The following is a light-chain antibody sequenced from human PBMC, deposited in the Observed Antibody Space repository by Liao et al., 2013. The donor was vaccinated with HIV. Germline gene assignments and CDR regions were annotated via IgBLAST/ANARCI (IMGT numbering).Light chain of an antibody. V-gene: IGLV3-21*01. J-gene: IGLJ1*01. Sequence: SYELTQPPSVSVAPGKTARITCGGYNIGSKSVHWYQQKPGQAPVVVIYYDSDRPSGIPGRFSGSNSGNTATLNISWVEAGDEADYYCQVWDSSTYVFGTGTKVTVL. CDR2: YDS. CDR3: QVWDSSTYV. CDR1: NIGSKS.